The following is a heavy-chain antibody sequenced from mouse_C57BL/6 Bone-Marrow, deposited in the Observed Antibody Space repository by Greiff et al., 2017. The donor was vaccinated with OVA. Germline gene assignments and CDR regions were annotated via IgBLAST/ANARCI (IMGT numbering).Heavy chain of an antibody. D-gene: IGHD4-1*01. J-gene: IGHJ2*01. Sequence: QVQLQQSGAELARPGASVKLSCKASGYTFTSYGISWVKQRTGQGLEWIGEIYPRSGNTYYNEKFKGKATLTADKSSSTAYMALRSLTSEDSAVYFCALANWVYYFDYWGQGTTLTVSS. CDR3: ALANWVYYFDY. CDR1: GYTFTSYG. CDR2: IYPRSGNT. V-gene: IGHV1-81*01.